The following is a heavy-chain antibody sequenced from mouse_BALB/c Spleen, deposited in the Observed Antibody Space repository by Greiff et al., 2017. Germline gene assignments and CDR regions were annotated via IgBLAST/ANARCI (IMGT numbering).Heavy chain of an antibody. CDR2: FYPGSGSI. D-gene: IGHD2-4*01. CDR3: ARHGGVYYDYDRAMDY. Sequence: VQLQQSGAGLVKPGASVKLSCKASGYTFTEYIIHWVKQRSGQGLEWIGWFYPGSGSIKYNEKFKDKATLTADKSSSTVYMELSRLTSEDSAVYFCARHGGVYYDYDRAMDYWGQGTSVTVSS. V-gene: IGHV1-62-2*01. J-gene: IGHJ4*01. CDR1: GYTFTEYI.